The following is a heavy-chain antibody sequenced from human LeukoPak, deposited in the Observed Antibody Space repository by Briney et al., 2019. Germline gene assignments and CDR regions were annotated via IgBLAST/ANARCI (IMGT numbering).Heavy chain of an antibody. J-gene: IGHJ4*02. Sequence: APVTVSCKASGYTFTNYYMHWVRQAPGQGLEWMGWINPNSGGTRYAQIFQDRVTMTRDTSITTAYMELRSLRSDDTAVYYCARDEDYGIFVNVDYWGQGTLVTVSS. CDR2: INPNSGGT. CDR3: ARDEDYGIFVNVDY. CDR1: GYTFTNYY. V-gene: IGHV1-2*02. D-gene: IGHD4-17*01.